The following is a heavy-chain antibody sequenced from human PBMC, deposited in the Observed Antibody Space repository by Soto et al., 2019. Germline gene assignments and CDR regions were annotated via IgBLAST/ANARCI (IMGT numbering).Heavy chain of an antibody. CDR3: ATGTVANSFHH. D-gene: IGHD1-1*01. Sequence: SQTLSLTCAISVYSVSSYRADCTWIRQSPPRGLEWLGRTSFRSKWYNNYATSVKSRISITVDTSKNLFSLQLDSVTPEDTAVYYCATGTVANSFHHWGQGTLVTVSS. V-gene: IGHV6-1*01. CDR1: VYSVSSYRAD. J-gene: IGHJ1*01. CDR2: TSFRSKWYN.